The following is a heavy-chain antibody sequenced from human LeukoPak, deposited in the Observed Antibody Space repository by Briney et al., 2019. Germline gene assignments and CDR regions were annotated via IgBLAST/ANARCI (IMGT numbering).Heavy chain of an antibody. CDR2: IYYSGTT. CDR1: GGSISSGDYY. J-gene: IGHJ3*02. V-gene: IGHV4-30-4*01. D-gene: IGHD3-3*01. CDR3: ARDYESAAAFDI. Sequence: PSETLSLTCTVSGGSISSGDYYWSWIRQPPGKGLEWIGYIYYSGTTYYNPSLKSRVTISVDTSKNQFSLNLSSVTAADTAVYYCARDYESAAAFDIWGQGTMVTVSS.